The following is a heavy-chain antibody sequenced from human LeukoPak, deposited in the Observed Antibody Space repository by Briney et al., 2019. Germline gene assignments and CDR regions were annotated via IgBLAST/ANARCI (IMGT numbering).Heavy chain of an antibody. J-gene: IGHJ4*02. D-gene: IGHD1-26*01. Sequence: GVSLRFSCVASGFSFSDYYMSWIREAPGKGLEWVSYISSSGSHTNYADSVTGRYTISRNNAKKSLHLQMNSLRAEDTAVYYCARHPDGSLSLDYWGQGTLVTVPS. V-gene: IGHV3-11*03. CDR1: GFSFSDYY. CDR3: ARHPDGSLSLDY. CDR2: ISSSGSHT.